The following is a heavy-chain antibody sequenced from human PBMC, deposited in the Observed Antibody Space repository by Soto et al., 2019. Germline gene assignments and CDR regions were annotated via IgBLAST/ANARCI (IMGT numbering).Heavy chain of an antibody. J-gene: IGHJ2*01. Sequence: EVQLVESGGGLVKPGGSLRLSCAASGFTFNNAWMSWVRQAPGKGLEWVGRIKGKTDGGTTDYAAPVKGRFTISRDNSKNTLYLQMNSLRAEDTAVYYCAKGPPYYYDSSGDNWYFDLWGRGTLVTVSS. CDR1: GFTFNNAW. D-gene: IGHD3-22*01. V-gene: IGHV3-15*01. CDR3: AKGPPYYYDSSGDNWYFDL. CDR2: IKGKTDGGTT.